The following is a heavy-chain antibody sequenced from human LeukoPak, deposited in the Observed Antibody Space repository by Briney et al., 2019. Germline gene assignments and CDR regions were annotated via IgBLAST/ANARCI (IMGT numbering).Heavy chain of an antibody. Sequence: PGGSLRLSCAASGFTFSDYYMSWIRQAPGKGLEWVSYISSSGSTIYYADSVKGRFTISRDNAKNSLYLQMNSLRAEDTAEYYCARGSDGSGSYSYYYYSYYMDVWGKGTTGTVSS. V-gene: IGHV3-11*04. CDR1: GFTFSDYY. D-gene: IGHD3-10*01. CDR3: ARGSDGSGSYSYYYYSYYMDV. CDR2: ISSSGSTI. J-gene: IGHJ6*03.